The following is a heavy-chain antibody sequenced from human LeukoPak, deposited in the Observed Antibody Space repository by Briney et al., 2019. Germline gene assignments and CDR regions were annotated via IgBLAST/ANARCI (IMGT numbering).Heavy chain of an antibody. D-gene: IGHD3-16*01. CDR1: GGTFSSYA. V-gene: IGHV1-69*06. CDR3: ASGMITFGGVTANDY. J-gene: IGHJ4*02. CDR2: IIPIFGTA. Sequence: SVKVSCKASGGTFSSYAISWVRQAPGQGLEWMGGIIPIFGTANYAQKFQGRVTITADKSTSTAYMELSSLRSEDTAVYYCASGMITFGGVTANDYWGQGTLVTVSS.